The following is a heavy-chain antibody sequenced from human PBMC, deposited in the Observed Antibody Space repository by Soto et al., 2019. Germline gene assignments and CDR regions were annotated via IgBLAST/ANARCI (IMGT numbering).Heavy chain of an antibody. CDR1: GGSISSSNW. CDR3: ARAVKARLVRPHDGIDY. Sequence: TLSLTCAVSGGSISSSNWWSWVRQPPGKGLEWIGEIYHSGSTNYNPSLKSRVTISVDKSKNQFSLKLSSVTAADTAVYYCARAVKARLVRPHDGIDYWGQGTLVTVSS. CDR2: IYHSGST. V-gene: IGHV4-4*02. D-gene: IGHD3-10*01. J-gene: IGHJ4*02.